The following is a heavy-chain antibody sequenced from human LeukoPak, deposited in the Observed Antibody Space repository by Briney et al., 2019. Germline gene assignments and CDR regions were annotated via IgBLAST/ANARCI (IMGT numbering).Heavy chain of an antibody. CDR3: GNQCSGGTCPEH. Sequence: GGSLRLSCAASGFSISRYWMTWVRQAPGKGLEWVGNIQYDGNVKHYVDSVRGRFTISRDNAKNSVYLQMNSLRAEDSAAYFCGNQCSGGTCPEHWGQGTQVTVSS. D-gene: IGHD2-15*01. V-gene: IGHV3-7*01. J-gene: IGHJ1*01. CDR1: GFSISRYW. CDR2: IQYDGNVK.